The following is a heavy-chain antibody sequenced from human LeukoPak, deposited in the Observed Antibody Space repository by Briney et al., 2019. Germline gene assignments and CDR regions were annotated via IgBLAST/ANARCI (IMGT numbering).Heavy chain of an antibody. J-gene: IGHJ4*02. Sequence: PSETLSLTCTVSGGSISSYYWSWIRQPAGKGLEWIGRIYTSGSTNYNPSLKSRVTMSVDTSKNQFSLKLSSVTAADTAVYYCARRVTFGGVIVRPFDYWGQGTLVTVSS. CDR2: IYTSGST. CDR1: GGSISSYY. CDR3: ARRVTFGGVIVRPFDY. D-gene: IGHD3-16*02. V-gene: IGHV4-4*07.